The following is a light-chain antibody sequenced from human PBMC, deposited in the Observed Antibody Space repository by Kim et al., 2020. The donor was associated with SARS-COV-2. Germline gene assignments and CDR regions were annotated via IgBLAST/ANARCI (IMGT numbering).Light chain of an antibody. CDR2: TTS. CDR3: QQRTNWPAIT. Sequence: SPGERATLSCRASQSVTGYVAWYQQKRGQAPRLLIYTTSKRATGIPARFSGSGSGTDFALTIDSLEPEDCAVYYCQQRTNWPAITFGQGTRLEIK. CDR1: QSVTGY. J-gene: IGKJ5*01. V-gene: IGKV3-11*01.